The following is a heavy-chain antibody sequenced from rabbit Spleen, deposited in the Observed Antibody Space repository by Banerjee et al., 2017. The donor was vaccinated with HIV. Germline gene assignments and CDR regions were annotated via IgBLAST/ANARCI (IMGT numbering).Heavy chain of an antibody. Sequence: QEQLVESGGGLVKPGASLTLTCTASGFSFISSYDMSWVRQAPGKGLEWIGFIYTGNGKNYYASWAKGRFTISKTSSTTVTLQLTSLTAADTATYFCASGYSDVYFTLWGQGTLVTVS. J-gene: IGHJ4*01. V-gene: IGHV1S45*01. CDR2: IYTGNGKN. CDR3: ASGYSDVYFTL. D-gene: IGHD1-1*01. CDR1: GFSFISSYD.